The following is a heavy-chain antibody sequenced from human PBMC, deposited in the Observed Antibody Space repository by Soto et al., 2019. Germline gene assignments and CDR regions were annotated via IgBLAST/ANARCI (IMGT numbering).Heavy chain of an antibody. V-gene: IGHV3-15*04. Sequence: GGSLRLSCEVSGFTFSYAWMSWVRQAPGKGLEWVARIGSETDGGTRDHAAPVKGRFTISRDDSRSTLYLQMNILRTEDTAVYYCATGAQAYPDSSAYYPYYFHYWGQGTLVTVSS. J-gene: IGHJ4*02. CDR2: IGSETDGGTR. D-gene: IGHD5-12*01. CDR1: GFTFSYAW. CDR3: ATGAQAYPDSSAYYPYYFHY.